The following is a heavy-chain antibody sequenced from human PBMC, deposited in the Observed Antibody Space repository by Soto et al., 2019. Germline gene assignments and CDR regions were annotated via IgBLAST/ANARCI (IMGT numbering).Heavy chain of an antibody. Sequence: PSETLSLTCAVYGGSFSGYYWSWIRQPPGKGLEWIGEINHSGSTNYNPSLKSRVTISVDTSKNQFSLKLSSVTAADTAVYYCAGDSSSWTYYYYGMDVWGQGTTVTVSS. CDR1: GGSFSGYY. V-gene: IGHV4-34*01. D-gene: IGHD6-13*01. CDR2: INHSGST. CDR3: AGDSSSWTYYYYGMDV. J-gene: IGHJ6*02.